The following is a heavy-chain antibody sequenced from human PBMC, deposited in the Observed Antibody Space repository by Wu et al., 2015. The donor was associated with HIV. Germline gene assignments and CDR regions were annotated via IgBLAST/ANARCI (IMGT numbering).Heavy chain of an antibody. Sequence: QVQLVQSGAEVKKPGSSVKVSCKASGGTFSSYAISWVRQAPGQGLEWMGGIIPIFGTANYAQKFQGRVTITADESTSTVYMELRSLRSEDTAVYYCARVGEQQRPLNDWGQGTLVTVSS. D-gene: IGHD6-13*01. J-gene: IGHJ4*02. CDR1: GGTFSSYA. CDR2: IIPIFGTA. CDR3: ARVGEQQRPLND. V-gene: IGHV1-69*12.